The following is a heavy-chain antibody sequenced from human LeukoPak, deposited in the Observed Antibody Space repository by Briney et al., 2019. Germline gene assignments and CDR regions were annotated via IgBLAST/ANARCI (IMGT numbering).Heavy chain of an antibody. CDR3: ARAAGLFDY. J-gene: IGHJ4*02. V-gene: IGHV4-34*01. CDR1: GGSFSGYY. Sequence: SETLSLICAVYGGSFSGYYWSWIRQPPGKGLEWIGEINHSGSTNYNPSLKSRVTISVDTSKNQFSLKLSSVTAADTAVYYCARAAGLFDYWGQGTLVTVSS. CDR2: INHSGST.